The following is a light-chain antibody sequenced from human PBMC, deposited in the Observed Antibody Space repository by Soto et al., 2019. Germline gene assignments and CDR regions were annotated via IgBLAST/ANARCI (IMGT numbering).Light chain of an antibody. CDR2: VDT. CDR1: RRFLHSSVYNY. J-gene: IGKJ1*01. CDR3: KPYGKSWT. Sequence: DIEMTQSPLSLPGTPGEPTAVSCRSSRRFLHSSVYNYLDWYLHHPGQSRHRLNYVDTMRAAGVPDRFGGRGSSTDFTLKSSIEQEEYVTYYCCKPYGKSWTFGQGTKVDIK. V-gene: IGKV2-28*01.